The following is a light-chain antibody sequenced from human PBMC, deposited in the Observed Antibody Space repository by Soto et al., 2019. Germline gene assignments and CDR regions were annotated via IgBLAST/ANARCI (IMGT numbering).Light chain of an antibody. CDR2: GAS. CDR3: QQYNAWPRT. V-gene: IGKV3-15*01. Sequence: IVMTQSPATLSVSPWERATLSCRASLSVSRNLAWYQQKPGQAPRLLIFGASTRATGIPARFSGSGSGTEFTLTITSLQSEDFAVYYCQQYNAWPRTFGQGTKVDIK. J-gene: IGKJ1*01. CDR1: LSVSRN.